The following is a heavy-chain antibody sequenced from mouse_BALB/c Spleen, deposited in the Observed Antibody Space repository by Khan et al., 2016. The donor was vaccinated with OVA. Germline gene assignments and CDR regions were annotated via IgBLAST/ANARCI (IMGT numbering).Heavy chain of an antibody. CDR2: IGYSGST. Sequence: EVKLLESGPGLLKPSQSLSLTCTVTGYSITSYYVWYWIRQLPGNQLEWMAYIGYSGSTTYNPSLRSRISISRDTSKNQFFLQLTSVTTEDTATYYCASGRLLRRYPDYFDYWGQGTTLTVSS. CDR1: GYSITSYYV. CDR3: ASGRLLRRYPDYFDY. J-gene: IGHJ2*01. D-gene: IGHD1-1*01. V-gene: IGHV3-2*02.